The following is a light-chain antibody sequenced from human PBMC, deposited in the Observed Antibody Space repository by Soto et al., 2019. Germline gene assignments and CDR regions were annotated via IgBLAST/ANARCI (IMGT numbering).Light chain of an antibody. CDR2: AAS. CDR3: QQSYRTLSIS. J-gene: IGKJ5*01. Sequence: DIQMTQSPSSLSASVGDRVTITCRASERISRHLNWYQQKPGKAPNLLIYAASTLQNGVPSRFSGSGSGTDFTLTISSLQPEDFATYYCQQSYRTLSISFGQGTRLEIK. CDR1: ERISRH. V-gene: IGKV1-39*01.